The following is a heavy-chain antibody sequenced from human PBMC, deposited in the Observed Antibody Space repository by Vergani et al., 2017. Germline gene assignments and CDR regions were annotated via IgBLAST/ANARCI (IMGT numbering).Heavy chain of an antibody. D-gene: IGHD6-19*01. V-gene: IGHV4-39*01. CDR1: GASIRSCNYY. CDR2: IYYSGST. Sequence: QLQLQESGPGLVKPSATLSLTCSVSGASIRSCNYYWGWIRQPPGKGLEWIASIYYSGSTYYNPSLKSLVTISVDTSKTQFALKLSSVTAAATAVYFCARHSTVEWLVKLGWIDPWGQGILVTVSS. CDR3: ARHSTVEWLVKLGWIDP. J-gene: IGHJ5*02.